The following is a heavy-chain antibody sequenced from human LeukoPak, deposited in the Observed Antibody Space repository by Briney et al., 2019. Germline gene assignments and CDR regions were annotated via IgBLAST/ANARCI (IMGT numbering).Heavy chain of an antibody. D-gene: IGHD6-13*01. CDR1: GYTFTGYY. CDR3: ARDRLYSSSWHNWFDP. CDR2: INPNSGGT. Sequence: ASVKVSCKTSGYTFTGYYMHWVRQAPGQGLEWMGWINPNSGGTYYVQKFEGRVTLTRDTSTSTAYMELRSLRSDDTAVYYCARDRLYSSSWHNWFDPWGQGTLVTVSS. J-gene: IGHJ5*02. V-gene: IGHV1-2*02.